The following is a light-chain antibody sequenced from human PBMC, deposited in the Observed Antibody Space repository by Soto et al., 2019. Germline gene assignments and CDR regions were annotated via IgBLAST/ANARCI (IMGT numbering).Light chain of an antibody. Sequence: EVVMTQSPATLSVSPGERATLSCRASQSVRSHLAWYQHKPGQAPRLLIYDASTRASGIPARFSGSGSGTEFTLTIDSLQSEDFVLYYCQQYNNWLTFGGGTKVEIK. CDR3: QQYNNWLT. J-gene: IGKJ4*01. CDR1: QSVRSH. V-gene: IGKV3-15*01. CDR2: DAS.